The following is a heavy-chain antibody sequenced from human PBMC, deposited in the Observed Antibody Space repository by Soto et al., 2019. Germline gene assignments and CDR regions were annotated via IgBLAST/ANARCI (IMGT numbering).Heavy chain of an antibody. Sequence: PGGSLRLSCAASGFTFSNYAMTWVRQAPGKGLGWVSSISGSGGRTHYADSVKGRFTISRDNSRNTLSLQMDSLRADDTAVYYCGKDPNGDYVGAFDIWGQGTMVTVSS. CDR1: GFTFSNYA. J-gene: IGHJ3*02. V-gene: IGHV3-23*01. CDR3: GKDPNGDYVGAFDI. D-gene: IGHD4-17*01. CDR2: ISGSGGRT.